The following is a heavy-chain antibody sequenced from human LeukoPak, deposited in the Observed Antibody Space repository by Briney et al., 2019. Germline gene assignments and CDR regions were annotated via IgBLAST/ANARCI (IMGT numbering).Heavy chain of an antibody. CDR3: ARVPAAMMRPGRRYYFDY. V-gene: IGHV1-2*02. Sequence: ASVKVSSKASGYTFTAYYMHWVRQAPGQGLEWMGWINPNSGGTNYAQKFQGRVTMTRDTSISTAYMELSRLRSDDTAVYYGARVPAAMMRPGRRYYFDYWGQGTLVTVSS. D-gene: IGHD2-2*01. CDR1: GYTFTAYY. CDR2: INPNSGGT. J-gene: IGHJ4*02.